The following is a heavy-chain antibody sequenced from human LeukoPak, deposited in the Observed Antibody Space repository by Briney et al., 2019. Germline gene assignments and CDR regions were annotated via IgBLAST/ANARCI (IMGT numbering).Heavy chain of an antibody. CDR1: GGSISSSSYY. V-gene: IGHV4-39*01. CDR3: ARTSRRGSGSYYFDY. CDR2: IYYSGST. J-gene: IGHJ4*02. D-gene: IGHD3-10*01. Sequence: PSETLSLTCTVSGGSISSSSYYWGWIRQPPGKGREWIGSIYYSGSTYYNPSLKSRVTISVDTSKNQFSLKLSSVTAADTAVYYCARTSRRGSGSYYFDYWGQGTLVTVSS.